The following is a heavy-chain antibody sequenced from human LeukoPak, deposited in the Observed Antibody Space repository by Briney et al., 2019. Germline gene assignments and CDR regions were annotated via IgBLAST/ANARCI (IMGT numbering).Heavy chain of an antibody. CDR3: ARIDTAMVFARL. CDR2: INHSGST. Sequence: SETLSLTCAVYGGSFSGYYWSWIRQPPGKGLEWIGEINHSGSTNYNPSLKSRVTISVDTSKNQFSLKLSSVTAADTAVYYCARIDTAMVFARLWGQGTLVTVSS. J-gene: IGHJ4*02. CDR1: GGSFSGYY. D-gene: IGHD5-18*01. V-gene: IGHV4-34*01.